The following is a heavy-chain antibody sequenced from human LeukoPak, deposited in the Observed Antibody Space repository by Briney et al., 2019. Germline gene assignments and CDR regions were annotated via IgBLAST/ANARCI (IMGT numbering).Heavy chain of an antibody. Sequence: PSETLSLTCTVSGGSISSGSYYWSWIRQPAGKGLEWIGRIYTSGSTNYNPSLKSRVTISVDTSKNQFSLKLSSVTAADTAVYYCARRGDTALGHGIDYWGQGTLVTVSS. V-gene: IGHV4-61*02. CDR2: IYTSGST. CDR3: ARRGDTALGHGIDY. D-gene: IGHD5-18*01. CDR1: GGSISSGSYY. J-gene: IGHJ4*02.